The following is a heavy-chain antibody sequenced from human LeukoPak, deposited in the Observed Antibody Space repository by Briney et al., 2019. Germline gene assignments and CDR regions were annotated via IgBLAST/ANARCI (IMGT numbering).Heavy chain of an antibody. J-gene: IGHJ5*02. CDR1: GGPFSGYY. CDR2: INHSGST. D-gene: IGHD6-19*01. Sequence: SETLSLTCAVYGGPFSGYYWSWIRQPPGKGLEWIGEINHSGSTNYNPSLKSRVTMSVDTSKNQFSLELNSVTAADTAVYYCARGSRYSSGGVRWFDPWGQGTLVTVSS. CDR3: ARGSRYSSGGVRWFDP. V-gene: IGHV4-34*01.